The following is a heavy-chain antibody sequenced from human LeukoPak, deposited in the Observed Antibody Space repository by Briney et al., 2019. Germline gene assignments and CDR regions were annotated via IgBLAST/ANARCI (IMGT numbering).Heavy chain of an antibody. D-gene: IGHD5/OR15-5a*01. CDR1: GFTFSSYA. Sequence: GGSLRLSCAASGFTFSSYAMSWVRQAPGKGLEWVSVISGSGGGTYYADSVKGRFTISRDNSKTTLYLQMNSLRADDTAVYYCGKGLRYSHLGDYWGQGGLLVVSS. J-gene: IGHJ4*02. CDR3: GKGLRYSHLGDY. CDR2: ISGSGGGT. V-gene: IGHV3-23*01.